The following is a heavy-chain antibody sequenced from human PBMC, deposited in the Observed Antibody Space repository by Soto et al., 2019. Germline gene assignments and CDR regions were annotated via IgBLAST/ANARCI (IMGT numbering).Heavy chain of an antibody. Sequence: QVQLVESGGAWAKPGGSLRLSCAVSGFTFSDYFMTWIRQAPGKGLEWVSYIRSSDRFTNHADSVKGRFTISRDNANNSLSLEMNDLRAEDTAVYFCVRVGHDGSYFVYWGQGTLVTVSS. D-gene: IGHD3-10*01. CDR3: VRVGHDGSYFVY. V-gene: IGHV3-11*06. CDR1: GFTFSDYF. J-gene: IGHJ4*02. CDR2: IRSSDRFT.